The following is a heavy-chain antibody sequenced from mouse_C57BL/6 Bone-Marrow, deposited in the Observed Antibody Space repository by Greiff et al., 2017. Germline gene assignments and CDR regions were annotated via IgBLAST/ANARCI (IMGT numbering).Heavy chain of an antibody. CDR2: IDPSDSYT. Sequence: QVQLQQPGAELEKPGASVKLSCKASGYTFTSYWMQWVKQRPGQGLEWIGEIDPSDSYTNYNQKFKGKATLTVDTSSSTAYMQLSSLTSEDSAVYYCARKDYSNYYYAMDYWGQGTSVTVSS. V-gene: IGHV1-50*01. J-gene: IGHJ4*01. CDR1: GYTFTSYW. D-gene: IGHD2-5*01. CDR3: ARKDYSNYYYAMDY.